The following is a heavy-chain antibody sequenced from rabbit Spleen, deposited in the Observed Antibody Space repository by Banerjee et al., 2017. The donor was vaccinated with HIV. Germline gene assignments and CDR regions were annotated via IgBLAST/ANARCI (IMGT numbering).Heavy chain of an antibody. CDR3: ARDTGSSFSTYGMDL. V-gene: IGHV1S40*01. CDR2: VYAGSSGNT. J-gene: IGHJ6*01. D-gene: IGHD8-1*01. Sequence: QSLEESGGGLVKPGASLTLTCKASKFSFNSGYDMCWVRQAPGKGLEWIACVYAGSSGNTYYASWAKGRFTISKTSSTTVTLQMTSLTAADTATYFCARDTGSSFSTYGMDLWGPGTLVTVS. CDR1: KFSFNSGYD.